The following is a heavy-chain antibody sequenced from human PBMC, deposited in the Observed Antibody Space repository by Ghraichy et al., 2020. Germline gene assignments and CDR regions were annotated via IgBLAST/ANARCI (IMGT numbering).Heavy chain of an antibody. CDR1: GFTFSSYD. V-gene: IGHV3-13*01. J-gene: IGHJ6*02. CDR3: ARGPQRSDYYYGMDV. D-gene: IGHD3-16*01. CDR2: IGTSGDT. Sequence: LSLTCSASGFTFSSYDMHWVRQATGKGLELVSAIGTSGDTYYPGSVKGRFTISRENAKNSLYLQMNSLRAGDTAVYYCARGPQRSDYYYGMDVWGQGTTVTVS.